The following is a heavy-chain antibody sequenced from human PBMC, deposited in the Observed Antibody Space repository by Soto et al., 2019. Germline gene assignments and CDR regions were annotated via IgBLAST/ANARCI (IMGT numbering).Heavy chain of an antibody. CDR1: GGTFSSYA. J-gene: IGHJ5*02. CDR3: ARGGTFLELPGSNWFYP. Sequence: QVQLVQSGAEVKKPGSSVKVSCKASGGTFSSYAISWVRQAPGEGLEWMGGIIPIFGTANYAQKFQGRVTITADESKNTAYMELSSLRSEDTAVYYCARGGTFLELPGSNWFYPWGQGTLVTVS. CDR2: IIPIFGTA. D-gene: IGHD1-7*01. V-gene: IGHV1-69*01.